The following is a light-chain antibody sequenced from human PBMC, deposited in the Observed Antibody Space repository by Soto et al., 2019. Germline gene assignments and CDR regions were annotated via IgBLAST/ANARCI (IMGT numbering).Light chain of an antibody. CDR3: QQYGSSTWT. J-gene: IGKJ1*01. CDR2: GES. Sequence: EMVLTQSPVTLSFSPVERSTLSCRASQSVSSIYLAWYKQKPGQAPRLLIYGESSRATGIPDRLSGSGSGKELNINISRLEPEDFAVYYCQQYGSSTWTFGPGTQVEIK. V-gene: IGKV3-20*01. CDR1: QSVSSIY.